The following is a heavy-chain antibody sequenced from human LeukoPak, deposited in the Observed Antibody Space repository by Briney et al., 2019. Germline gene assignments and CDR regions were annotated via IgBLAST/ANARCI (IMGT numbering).Heavy chain of an antibody. Sequence: GGSLRLSCAASGFTFSNFPMTWVRRAPGKGLESFSSISGSGGDTYYTDSVKGRFTISRDNLKNTLYLQMNSLRAEDTAVYYCAKLTGSNCYLPVDYWGQGALVTVSS. V-gene: IGHV3-23*01. CDR3: AKLTGSNCYLPVDY. J-gene: IGHJ4*02. CDR1: GFTFSNFP. D-gene: IGHD2-21*02. CDR2: ISGSGGDT.